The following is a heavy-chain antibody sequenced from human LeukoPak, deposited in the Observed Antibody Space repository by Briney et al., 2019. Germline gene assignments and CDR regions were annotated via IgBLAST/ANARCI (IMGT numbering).Heavy chain of an antibody. CDR1: GFTFSSYG. D-gene: IGHD2-15*01. CDR2: ISYDGNNK. Sequence: PGGSLRLSCAASGFTFSSYGMHWVRQAPGKGLEWVAVISYDGNNKYYADSVKGRFTISRDNSKNTLYLQMNSLRAEDTAVYYCARLSEDIVVVVAARLLPYWYFDLWGRGTLVTVSS. V-gene: IGHV3-30*03. J-gene: IGHJ2*01. CDR3: ARLSEDIVVVVAARLLPYWYFDL.